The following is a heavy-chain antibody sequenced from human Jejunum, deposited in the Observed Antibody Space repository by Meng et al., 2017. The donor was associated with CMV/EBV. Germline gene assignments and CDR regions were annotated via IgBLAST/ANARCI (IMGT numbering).Heavy chain of an antibody. CDR2: ISHDGSST. CDR1: GFTFTTL. J-gene: IGHJ4*02. D-gene: IGHD6-13*01. Sequence: GFTFTTLMHWVRQAPGEGLVWVARISHDGSSTTYADSVKGRFTLSRDNAKNTLFLQMNSLRVEDTAVYFCARGPDHSSRWYGLDSWGQGTLVTVSS. V-gene: IGHV3-74*01. CDR3: ARGPDHSSRWYGLDS.